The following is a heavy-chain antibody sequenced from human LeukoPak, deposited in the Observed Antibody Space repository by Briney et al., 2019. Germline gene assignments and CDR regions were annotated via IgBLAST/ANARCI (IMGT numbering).Heavy chain of an antibody. CDR2: IYPGDSDT. D-gene: IGHD1-7*01. CDR1: GYSFTSYW. Sequence: GESLKISCEGSGYSFTSYWIGWVRQMPGKGLEWMGIIYPGDSDTRYSPSFQGQVTISADKSISTAYLQWSSLKASDTAMYYCARLGRYNWNYEGVYFDYWGQGTLVTVSS. CDR3: ARLGRYNWNYEGVYFDY. J-gene: IGHJ4*02. V-gene: IGHV5-51*01.